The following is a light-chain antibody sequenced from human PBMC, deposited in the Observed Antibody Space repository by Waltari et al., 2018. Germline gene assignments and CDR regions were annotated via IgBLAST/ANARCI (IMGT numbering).Light chain of an antibody. CDR1: RGVXXN. CDR2: GAS. J-gene: IGKJ5*01. V-gene: IGKV3-15*01. CDR3: QQYNNWPLT. Sequence: EIVMTQSPATLSVXPXXRXXLSFGARRGVXXNLAWYQQKPGQAPRLLIYGASTRATGIPARFSGSGSGTEFTLTISSLQSEDFAVXYCQQYNNWPLTFGQGTRLEIK.